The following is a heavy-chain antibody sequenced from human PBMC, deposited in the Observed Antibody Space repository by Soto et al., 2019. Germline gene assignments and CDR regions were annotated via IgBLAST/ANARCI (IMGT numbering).Heavy chain of an antibody. CDR2: IKQDGSEE. V-gene: IGHV3-7*01. D-gene: IGHD5-12*01. CDR3: ARDRSGYDYNWFDP. Sequence: GESLKISCAASGFTFSSYWMSWVRQAPGKGLEWVANIKQDGSEEYYVDSVKGRFTISRDNAKNSLYLQMNSLRGEDTAVYYCARDRSGYDYNWFDPWGQGTLVTVSS. CDR1: GFTFSSYW. J-gene: IGHJ5*02.